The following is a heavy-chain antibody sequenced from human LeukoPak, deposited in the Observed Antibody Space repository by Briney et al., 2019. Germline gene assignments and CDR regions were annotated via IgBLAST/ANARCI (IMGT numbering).Heavy chain of an antibody. J-gene: IGHJ4*02. V-gene: IGHV3-48*03. CDR2: TSSCGDTR. CDR3: ARDDSSWYRRIRFHF. Sequence: GGSLRLSCAASGFTFSSYEINWVRQAPGKGLEWVSYTSSCGDTRYYADSVKGRFTISRDNAKSSLYLQMNSLRFEDTAVYYCARDDSSWYRRIRFHFWGQRTLVSVPS. CDR1: GFTFSSYE. D-gene: IGHD6-19*01.